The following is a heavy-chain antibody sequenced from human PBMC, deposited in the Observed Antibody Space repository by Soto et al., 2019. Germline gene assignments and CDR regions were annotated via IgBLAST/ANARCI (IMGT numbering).Heavy chain of an antibody. J-gene: IGHJ4*02. CDR2: ISYDGSNK. V-gene: IGHV3-30-3*01. CDR3: ARGVLWVGATPPFDY. Sequence: PGGSLRLSCAASGFTFSSYAMHWVRQAPGKGLEWVAVISYDGSNKYYADSVKGRFTISRDNSKNTLYLQMNSLRAEDTAVYYCARGVLWVGATPPFDYWGQGTLVTVSS. CDR1: GFTFSSYA. D-gene: IGHD1-26*01.